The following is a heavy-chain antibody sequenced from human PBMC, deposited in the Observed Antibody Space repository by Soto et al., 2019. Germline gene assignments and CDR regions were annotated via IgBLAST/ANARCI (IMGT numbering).Heavy chain of an antibody. CDR3: ARVGLVVVVAATPGVGTFDY. D-gene: IGHD2-15*01. CDR1: GGSFSGYY. Sequence: SETLSLTCAVYGGSFSGYYWSWIRQPPGKGLEWIGEINHSGSTNYNPSLKSRVTISVDTSKNQFSLKLSSVTAADTAVYYCARVGLVVVVAATPGVGTFDYWGQGTLVTVSS. CDR2: INHSGST. V-gene: IGHV4-34*01. J-gene: IGHJ4*02.